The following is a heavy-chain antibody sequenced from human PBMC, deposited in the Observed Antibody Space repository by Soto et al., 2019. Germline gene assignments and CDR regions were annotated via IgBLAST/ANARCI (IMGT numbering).Heavy chain of an antibody. J-gene: IGHJ6*02. CDR3: ARAYLGRLPRRADYYYAMDV. Sequence: EVKLVESGGGSVQPGESLRLSCAASGFTFRDYDMHWVRQPTGKGLEWVSGLGAADDPYYIASVKGRFSVSRDNAQNSLYIPMNNLIVEHRAVYFCARAYLGRLPRRADYYYAMDVWGRGTTVTVSS. V-gene: IGHV3-13*05. D-gene: IGHD1-26*01. CDR2: LGAADDP. CDR1: GFTFRDYD.